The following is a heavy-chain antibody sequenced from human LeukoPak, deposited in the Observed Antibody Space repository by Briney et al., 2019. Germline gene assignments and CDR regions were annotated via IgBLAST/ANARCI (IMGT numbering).Heavy chain of an antibody. J-gene: IGHJ4*02. V-gene: IGHV3-7*01. CDR3: ATSRTFDY. Sequence: QAGGSLRLSCAASGFTFNSYWMNWVRQAPGKGLEWVANIKQDGNEKYHVDSVKGRFTISRDNAENSLYLQMNSLRAEDTAVYYCATSRTFDYWGQGTLVTVSS. CDR1: GFTFNSYW. D-gene: IGHD1-7*01. CDR2: IKQDGNEK.